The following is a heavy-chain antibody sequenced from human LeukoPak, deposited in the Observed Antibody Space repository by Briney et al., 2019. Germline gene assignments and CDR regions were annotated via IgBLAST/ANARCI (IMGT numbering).Heavy chain of an antibody. Sequence: SETLSLTCTVSGGSISSSSYYWDWIRQPPGKGLEWIGSIYYSGSTYYNPSLKSRVTISVDTSKNQFSLKLSSVTAADTAVYYCASPLGTSLDYWGQGTLVTVSS. V-gene: IGHV4-39*01. CDR3: ASPLGTSLDY. D-gene: IGHD1-1*01. CDR2: IYYSGST. J-gene: IGHJ4*02. CDR1: GGSISSSSYY.